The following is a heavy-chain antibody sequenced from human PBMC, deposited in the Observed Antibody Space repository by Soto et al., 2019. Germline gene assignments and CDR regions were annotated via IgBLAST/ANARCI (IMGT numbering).Heavy chain of an antibody. CDR1: GFTFSSYW. V-gene: IGHV3-7*01. Sequence: GGSLRLSCAASGFTFSSYWMSWVRQAPGKGLEWVANIKQDGSEKYYVDSVKGRFTISRDNAKNSLYLQMNSLRAEDTAVYYCARTDDSWNYYYYMDVGGKGTTVTVSS. D-gene: IGHD6-13*01. CDR2: IKQDGSEK. J-gene: IGHJ6*03. CDR3: ARTDDSWNYYYYMDV.